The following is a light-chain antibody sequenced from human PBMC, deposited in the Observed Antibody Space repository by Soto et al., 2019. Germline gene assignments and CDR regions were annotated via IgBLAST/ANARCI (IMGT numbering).Light chain of an antibody. Sequence: QSALTQPASVSGSPGQSITISCTGTSNDVGGYNLVSWFQQHPGKAPKLMISEVNKRPSGVSNRLSGSKSANTASLTISGLQAEDEADYYCCSHVGGSSPQWVFGGGTQLTVL. J-gene: IGLJ3*02. V-gene: IGLV2-23*02. CDR1: SNDVGGYNL. CDR2: EVN. CDR3: CSHVGGSSPQWV.